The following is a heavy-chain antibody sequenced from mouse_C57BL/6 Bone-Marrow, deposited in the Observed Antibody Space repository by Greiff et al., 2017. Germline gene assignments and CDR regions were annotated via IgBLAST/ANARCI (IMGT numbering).Heavy chain of an antibody. V-gene: IGHV5-16*01. D-gene: IGHD1-1*01. J-gene: IGHJ1*03. CDR2: INYDGSST. Sequence: EVKLVESEGGLVQPGSSMKLSCTASGFTFSDYYMAWVRQVPEKGLEWVANINYDGSSTYYLDSLKSRFIISRDTAKNILYLQMSSLKSEDTATYDCAREPYGSTNWYFDVWGTGTTVTVSS. CDR1: GFTFSDYY. CDR3: AREPYGSTNWYFDV.